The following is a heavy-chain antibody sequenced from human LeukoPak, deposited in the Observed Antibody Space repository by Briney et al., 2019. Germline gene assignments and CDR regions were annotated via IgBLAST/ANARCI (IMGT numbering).Heavy chain of an antibody. CDR2: IIPIFGTA. J-gene: IGHJ4*02. V-gene: IGHV1-69*06. Sequence: SVKVSCKASGGTFSSYAISWVRQAPGQGLEWMGGIIPIFGTANYAQKFQGRVTITADKSTSTAYMELSSLRSEDTAVYYCAREGDSSGWFDYWGQGTLVTVSS. D-gene: IGHD6-19*01. CDR1: GGTFSSYA. CDR3: AREGDSSGWFDY.